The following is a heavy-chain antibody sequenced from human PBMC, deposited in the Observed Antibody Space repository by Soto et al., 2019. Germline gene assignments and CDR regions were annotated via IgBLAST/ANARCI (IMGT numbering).Heavy chain of an antibody. CDR2: IWNDGSTT. CDR3: ARDGSHYDVDY. J-gene: IGHJ4*02. V-gene: IGHV3-33*01. D-gene: IGHD4-4*01. Sequence: LVESGGGVAQPGRSPRLSCTTSGFSFSPSGMHWVRQAPGKGLEWVGIIWNDGSTTHYADSVKGRFTISRDNSKNTLYLQMNSLRDEDTAVYYCARDGSHYDVDYWGQGTLVTVSS. CDR1: GFSFSPSG.